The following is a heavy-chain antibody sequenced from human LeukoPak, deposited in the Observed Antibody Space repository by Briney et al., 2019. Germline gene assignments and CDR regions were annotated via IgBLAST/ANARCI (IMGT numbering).Heavy chain of an antibody. J-gene: IGHJ4*02. CDR1: GFTFNIYW. CDR3: AKDEDYGDYVLSY. D-gene: IGHD4-17*01. V-gene: IGHV3-74*01. Sequence: PGGSLRLSCAASGFTFNIYWIQWVRQAPGKGLEWVSRISPDGTTTTYADSVKGRFTISRDNSKNTLYLQMNSLRAEDTAVYYCAKDEDYGDYVLSYWGQGTLVTVSS. CDR2: ISPDGTTT.